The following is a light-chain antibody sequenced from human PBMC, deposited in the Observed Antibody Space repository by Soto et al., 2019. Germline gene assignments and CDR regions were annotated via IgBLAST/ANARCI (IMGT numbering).Light chain of an antibody. Sequence: DIQMTQSPSSLSASVGDRVTITCRARQSISSYLNWYQQKPGKAPKLLIYAASSLQSGVPSRFSGDGSGTDFTLTVSSLLPEDFATYYCQQSYSTLWTFGQGTKVEIK. CDR3: QQSYSTLWT. CDR2: AAS. V-gene: IGKV1-39*01. J-gene: IGKJ1*01. CDR1: QSISSY.